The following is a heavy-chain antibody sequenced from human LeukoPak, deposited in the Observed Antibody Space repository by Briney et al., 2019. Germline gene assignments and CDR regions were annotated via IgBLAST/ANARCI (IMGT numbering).Heavy chain of an antibody. CDR2: IYPGDSDT. V-gene: IGHV5-51*01. J-gene: IGHJ4*02. CDR1: GYSFTSYW. Sequence: GESLKISCKGSGYSFTSYWIGWVGQMPGKGLEWMGIIYPGDSDTRYSPSFQGQVTISADKSISTAYLQWSSLKASDTAMYYCARIPIRSYYDILTGSYIGGFDYWGQGTLVTVSS. D-gene: IGHD3-9*01. CDR3: ARIPIRSYYDILTGSYIGGFDY.